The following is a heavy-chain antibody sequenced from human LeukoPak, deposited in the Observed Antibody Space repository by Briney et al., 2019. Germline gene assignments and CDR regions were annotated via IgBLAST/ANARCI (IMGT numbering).Heavy chain of an antibody. V-gene: IGHV1-18*04. CDR3: ARDPSNTSGWYIFFDY. CDR2: ISTYNGDT. Sequence: GASVKVSCKASGYTFKKYAISWVRQAPGRGLEWMGWISTYNGDTRYADNLQGRVTMTTDTSATTAYMELRGLRSDDTAVYYCARDPSNTSGWYIFFDYWGQGTLVTVSS. CDR1: GYTFKKYA. D-gene: IGHD6-19*01. J-gene: IGHJ4*02.